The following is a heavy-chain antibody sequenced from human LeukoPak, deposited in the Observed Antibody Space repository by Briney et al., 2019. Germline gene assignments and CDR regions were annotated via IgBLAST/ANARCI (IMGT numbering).Heavy chain of an antibody. CDR1: GGSISSYY. CDR2: IYYSRST. J-gene: IGHJ6*04. D-gene: IGHD1-14*01. V-gene: IGHV4-59*08. Sequence: PSETLSLTSTVSGGSISSYYWSWIRQPPGKGLEWIGYIYYSRSTNYNPSLKSRVTISVDTSKNQFSLKLSSETAADTAVYYCARFGRTHYYYFGMDVWGEVTTVTSSS. CDR3: ARFGRTHYYYFGMDV.